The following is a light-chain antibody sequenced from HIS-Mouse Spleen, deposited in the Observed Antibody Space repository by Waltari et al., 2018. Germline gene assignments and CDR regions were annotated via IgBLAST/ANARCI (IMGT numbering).Light chain of an antibody. V-gene: IGLV1-44*01. Sequence: QSVLTQPPSASGTPGQRVTISCSGSSSNIGSNTVNWYQQLPGTAPKLLSYSNNPRPSGVPDRCSGSKSGTSASLAISWLQSEDEADYYCAAWDDSLVWVFGGGTKLTVL. CDR2: SNN. J-gene: IGLJ3*02. CDR1: SSNIGSNT. CDR3: AAWDDSLVWV.